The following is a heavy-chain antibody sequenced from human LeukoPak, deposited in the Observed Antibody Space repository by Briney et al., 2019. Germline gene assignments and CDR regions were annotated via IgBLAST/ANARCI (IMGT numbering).Heavy chain of an antibody. D-gene: IGHD3-10*01. CDR3: AKYTITMLRGVLSDYYHGMDV. Sequence: PGGSLRLSCAASGFTFHDYAMRWVRQVPGKGLEWVAYMTGDGGTRDSADSEKGRFTISKVKSKKSLYLQIDSLRAENTALYYCAKYTITMLRGVLSDYYHGMDVWGQGTTVIVSS. V-gene: IGHV3-43*02. CDR1: GFTFHDYA. CDR2: MTGDGGTR. J-gene: IGHJ6*02.